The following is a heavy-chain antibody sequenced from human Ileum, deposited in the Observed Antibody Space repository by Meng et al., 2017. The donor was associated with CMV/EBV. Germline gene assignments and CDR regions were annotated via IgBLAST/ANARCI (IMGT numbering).Heavy chain of an antibody. CDR3: ARDLDSGRVSSDLILVPPSTRLFDY. CDR2: IGAYNGNT. V-gene: IGHV1-18*01. Sequence: WGRQVPGQGLGWMGWIGAYNGNTNYAPKFQGRVTMTTDTRAATAYMELRSLRSDDTAFYYCARDLDSGRVSSDLILVPPSTRLFDYWGQGTLVTVSS. J-gene: IGHJ4*02. D-gene: IGHD2/OR15-2a*01.